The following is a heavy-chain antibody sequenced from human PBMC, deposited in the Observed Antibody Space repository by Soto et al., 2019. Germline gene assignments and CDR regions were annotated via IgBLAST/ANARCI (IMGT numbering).Heavy chain of an antibody. J-gene: IGHJ6*02. D-gene: IGHD3-3*01. CDR1: GYNFTGYY. Sequence: GASEKVSSKASGYNFTGYYMHWVRQAPGQGLEWMGWINPNSGGTNYAQKFQGRVTMTRDTSISKAYMELSWLISDDTAVYSCARTVLRFLEWSSGYYYGMDVWGQGTTVTVSS. V-gene: IGHV1-2*02. CDR3: ARTVLRFLEWSSGYYYGMDV. CDR2: INPNSGGT.